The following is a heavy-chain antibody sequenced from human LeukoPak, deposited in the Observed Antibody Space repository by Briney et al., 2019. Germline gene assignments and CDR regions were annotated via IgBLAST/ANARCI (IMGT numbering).Heavy chain of an antibody. V-gene: IGHV4-61*02. J-gene: IGHJ4*02. CDR1: GGSISSGSYY. CDR2: IYTSGST. Sequence: SQTLSLTCTVSGGSISSGSYYWSWIRQPAGKGLEWIGRIYTSGSTNYNPSLKSRVTISVDTSKNQFSLKLSSVTAADTAVYYCARDSGGGYIPFDYWGQGTLVTVSS. D-gene: IGHD2-15*01. CDR3: ARDSGGGYIPFDY.